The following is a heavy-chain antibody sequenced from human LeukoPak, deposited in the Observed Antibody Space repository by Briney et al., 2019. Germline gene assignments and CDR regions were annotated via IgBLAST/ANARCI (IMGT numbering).Heavy chain of an antibody. J-gene: IGHJ3*02. Sequence: GGSLRLSCAASGFTFSSYSMNWVRQAPGKGLEWVSYISSSSSTIYYADSVKGRFTISRDNAKNSLYLQMNSLRAEDTAVYYCARSIRPILWDAFDIWGQGTMVTVSS. CDR1: GFTFSSYS. D-gene: IGHD3-10*01. V-gene: IGHV3-48*01. CDR3: ARSIRPILWDAFDI. CDR2: ISSSSSTI.